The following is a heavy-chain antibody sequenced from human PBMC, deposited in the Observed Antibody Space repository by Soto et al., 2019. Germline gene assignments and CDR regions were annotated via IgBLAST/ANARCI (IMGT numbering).Heavy chain of an antibody. J-gene: IGHJ5*02. CDR2: ISYDGSNK. Sequence: GGSLRLSCAASGFTFSSYGMHWVRQAPGKGLEWVAVISYDGSNKYYADSVKGRFTISRDNSKNTLYLQMNSLRAEDTAVYYCASVSDYYDSGGYPNFDPWGQGTLVTVSS. CDR3: ASVSDYYDSGGYPNFDP. D-gene: IGHD3-22*01. CDR1: GFTFSSYG. V-gene: IGHV3-30*03.